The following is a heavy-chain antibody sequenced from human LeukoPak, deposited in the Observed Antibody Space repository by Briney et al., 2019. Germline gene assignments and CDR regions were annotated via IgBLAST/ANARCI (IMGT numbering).Heavy chain of an antibody. V-gene: IGHV1-18*01. CDR1: GYTFTSNG. D-gene: IGHD1-26*01. CDR2: ISCNNGDT. CDR3: AVGAFDI. J-gene: IGHJ3*02. Sequence: ASVKVSCKASGYTFTSNGITWVRQAPGQGLEWVGWISCNNGDTRYAQKFQGRVTVTTDTSTGTAYMELSSLRSEDTAVYYCAVGAFDIWGQGTMVTVSS.